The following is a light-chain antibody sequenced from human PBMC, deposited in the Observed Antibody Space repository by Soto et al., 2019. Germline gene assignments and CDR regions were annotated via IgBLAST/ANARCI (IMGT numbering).Light chain of an antibody. V-gene: IGLV1-51*01. J-gene: IGLJ3*02. CDR2: END. Sequence: QSVLTQPPSVSASPGQTVTISCSGSGSNIGNNYVSWYQQLPGTAPKLLIYENDKRPSGIPDRFSGSKSGTSATLGITGLQTGDEADYYCGTWDISLTAKLFGGGTKLTVL. CDR1: GSNIGNNY. CDR3: GTWDISLTAKL.